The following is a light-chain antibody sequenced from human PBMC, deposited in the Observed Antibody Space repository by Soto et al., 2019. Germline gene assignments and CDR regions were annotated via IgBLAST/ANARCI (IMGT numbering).Light chain of an antibody. J-gene: IGKJ1*01. V-gene: IGKV1-5*01. CDR2: DAS. Sequence: DIQMTQSPSSLSASVGDRVTITCRASQTISSWLAWYQQKPGKAPKLLIYDASILESGVPSRFSGSGSGTEFSLTISSLQPDDFAXXXCQQYSSYRTFGQGTKVDIK. CDR3: QQYSSYRT. CDR1: QTISSW.